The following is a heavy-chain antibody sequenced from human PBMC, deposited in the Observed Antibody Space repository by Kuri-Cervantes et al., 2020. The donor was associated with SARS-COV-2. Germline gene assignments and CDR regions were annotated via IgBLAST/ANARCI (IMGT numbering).Heavy chain of an antibody. CDR3: AKVHITIFGVVEYYLDY. Sequence: GGSLRLSCTASGFIFSDYYMSWIRQAPGKGLEWVSYISSSGSTIYYADSVKGRFTISRDNAKNSLYLQMNSLRAEDTAVYYCAKVHITIFGVVEYYLDYWGQGTLVTVSS. CDR2: ISSSGSTI. J-gene: IGHJ4*02. D-gene: IGHD3-3*01. CDR1: GFIFSDYY. V-gene: IGHV3-11*04.